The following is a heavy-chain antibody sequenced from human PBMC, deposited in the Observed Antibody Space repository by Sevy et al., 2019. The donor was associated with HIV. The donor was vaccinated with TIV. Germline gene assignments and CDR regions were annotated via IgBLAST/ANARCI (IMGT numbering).Heavy chain of an antibody. CDR3: ARGRAYSGYDNYYYYMDV. CDR1: GGTFSSYA. J-gene: IGHJ6*03. V-gene: IGHV1-69*06. Sequence: ASVKVSCKASGGTFSSYAISWVRQAPGQGLEWMGGIIPIFGTANYAQKFQGRVTITADKSTSTAYMELSSLRSEDTAVYYCARGRAYSGYDNYYYYMDVWAKGPTVTVSS. D-gene: IGHD5-12*01. CDR2: IIPIFGTA.